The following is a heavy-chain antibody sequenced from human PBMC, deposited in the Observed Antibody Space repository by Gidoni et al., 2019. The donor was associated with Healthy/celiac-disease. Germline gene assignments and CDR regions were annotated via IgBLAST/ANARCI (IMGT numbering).Heavy chain of an antibody. Sequence: QLQLQESGPGLVKPSETLSLTCTVPGGSISSSSYYWGWIRQPPGKGLEWIGSIYYSGSTYYNPTLKSQVTISVDTSKNQFSLKLSSVTAADTAVYSCARRKNFDYWGQGTLVTVSS. CDR2: IYYSGST. CDR1: GGSISSSSYY. V-gene: IGHV4-39*01. J-gene: IGHJ4*02. CDR3: ARRKNFDY.